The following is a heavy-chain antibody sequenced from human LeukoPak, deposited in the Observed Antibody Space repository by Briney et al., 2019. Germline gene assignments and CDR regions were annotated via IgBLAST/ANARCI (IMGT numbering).Heavy chain of an antibody. Sequence: SETLSLTCTVSDGSISSYYWSWIRQPPGKGLEWIGYIYYSGSTNYNPSLKSRVTISVDTSKNQFSLKLSSVTAADTAVYYCARTKWDWFDPWGQGTLVTVSS. D-gene: IGHD2-8*01. V-gene: IGHV4-59*08. CDR1: DGSISSYY. CDR2: IYYSGST. J-gene: IGHJ5*02. CDR3: ARTKWDWFDP.